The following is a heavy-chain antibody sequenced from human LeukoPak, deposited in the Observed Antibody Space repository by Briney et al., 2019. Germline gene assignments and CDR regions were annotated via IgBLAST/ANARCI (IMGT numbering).Heavy chain of an antibody. CDR3: ARARGSGSYLDY. D-gene: IGHD3-10*01. J-gene: IGHJ4*02. CDR2: IIPILGIA. Sequence: SVKVSCKASGGTFSNYAISWVRQAPGQGLEWMGEIIPILGIANYAQMFQGRVTITADKSTSTAYMELSSLRSEDTAVYYCARARGSGSYLDYWGQGTVVTVSS. V-gene: IGHV1-69*10. CDR1: GGTFSNYA.